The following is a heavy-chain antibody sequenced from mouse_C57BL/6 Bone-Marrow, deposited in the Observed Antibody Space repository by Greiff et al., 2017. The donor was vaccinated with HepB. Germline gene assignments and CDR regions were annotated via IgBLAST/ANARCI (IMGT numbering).Heavy chain of an antibody. CDR3: TTGMRFDY. J-gene: IGHJ2*01. CDR2: IDPENGDT. V-gene: IGHV14-4*01. Sequence: EVQLQESGAELVRPGASVKLSCTASGFNIKDDYMHWVKQRPEQGLEWIGWIDPENGDTEYASKFQGKATITADTSSNTAYLQLSSLTSEDTAVYYCTTGMRFDYWGQGTTLTVSS. CDR1: GFNIKDDY.